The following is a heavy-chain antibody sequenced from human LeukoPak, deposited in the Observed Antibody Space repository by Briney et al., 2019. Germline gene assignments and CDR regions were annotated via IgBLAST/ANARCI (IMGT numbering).Heavy chain of an antibody. Sequence: ASVKVSCKASGGTFSSYAISWVRQAPGQGLEWMGRIIPIFGTASYAQRFQGRVTITTDESTGTAYMELSSLRSEDTAVYYCARGYSYGPLGYWGQGTLVTVSS. CDR1: GGTFSSYA. V-gene: IGHV1-69*05. D-gene: IGHD5-18*01. CDR2: IIPIFGTA. J-gene: IGHJ4*02. CDR3: ARGYSYGPLGY.